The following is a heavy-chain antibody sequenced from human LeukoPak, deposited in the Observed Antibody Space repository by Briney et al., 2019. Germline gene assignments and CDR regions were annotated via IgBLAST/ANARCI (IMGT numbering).Heavy chain of an antibody. CDR2: IIPIFGTA. CDR3: ARVAYYYDSSGLGDLDY. D-gene: IGHD3-22*01. CDR1: GGTLSSYA. J-gene: IGHJ4*02. V-gene: IGHV1-69*13. Sequence: SVKVSCKASGGTLSSYAISWVRQAPGQGLEWMGGIIPIFGTANYAQKFQGRVTITADESTSTAYMELSSLRSEDTAVYYCARVAYYYDSSGLGDLDYWGQGTLVTVSS.